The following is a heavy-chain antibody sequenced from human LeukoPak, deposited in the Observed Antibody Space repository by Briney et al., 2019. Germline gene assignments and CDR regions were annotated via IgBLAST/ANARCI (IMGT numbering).Heavy chain of an antibody. J-gene: IGHJ4*02. CDR2: INPRFQTT. D-gene: IGHD3-9*01. Sequence: ASVKVSCKASGGTFTSNALSWVRQAPGKGLEWMGWINPRFQTTDYAQKFQGRVTITADESTSTAYMELSSLRSEDTAMYYCARQYHDILTGYYFDYWGQGTLVTVSS. CDR3: ARQYHDILTGYYFDY. CDR1: GGTFTSNA. V-gene: IGHV1-69*13.